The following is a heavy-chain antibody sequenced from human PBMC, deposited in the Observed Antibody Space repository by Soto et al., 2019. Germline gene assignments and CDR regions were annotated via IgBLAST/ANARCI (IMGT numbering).Heavy chain of an antibody. CDR3: ATDDRYSGSHPFDY. J-gene: IGHJ4*02. CDR1: GFTFSSYA. CDR2: ISGSGGST. D-gene: IGHD1-26*01. Sequence: GGSLRLSCAASGFTFSSYAMSWVRQAPGKGLEWVSAISGSGGSTYYADSVKGRFTISRDNSKNTLYLQMNSLRAEDTAVYYCATDDRYSGSHPFDYWGQGTLVTVSS. V-gene: IGHV3-23*01.